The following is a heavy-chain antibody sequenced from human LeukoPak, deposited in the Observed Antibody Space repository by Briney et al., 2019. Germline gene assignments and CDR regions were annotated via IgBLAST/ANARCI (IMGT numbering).Heavy chain of an antibody. CDR1: GGSISTSSCY. J-gene: IGHJ4*02. CDR3: ARAPYYYESSAYYLDY. Sequence: PSETLSLTCIVSGGSISTSSCYWDWVRQPPEKGLEWIGHIYYSGNTKYKPSLKSRVTISVDTSKNQFSLKLSSVTAADTAVYYCARAPYYYESSAYYLDYWGQGTLVTVSS. D-gene: IGHD3-22*01. CDR2: IYYSGNT. V-gene: IGHV4-61*05.